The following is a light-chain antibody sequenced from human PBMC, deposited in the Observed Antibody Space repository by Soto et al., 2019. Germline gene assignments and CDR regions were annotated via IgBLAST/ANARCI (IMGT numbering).Light chain of an antibody. V-gene: IGKV3-11*01. CDR3: QQRSNWALT. CDR2: DAS. Sequence: EIVLTQSPAILSLSPGERATFSCRASQSVSRYLAWYQQKPGQAPRLLIYDASNRATGIPVRFSGSGSGTDLTLTISSLEPEDFAVYFCQQRSNWALTFGGGTKVEIK. CDR1: QSVSRY. J-gene: IGKJ4*01.